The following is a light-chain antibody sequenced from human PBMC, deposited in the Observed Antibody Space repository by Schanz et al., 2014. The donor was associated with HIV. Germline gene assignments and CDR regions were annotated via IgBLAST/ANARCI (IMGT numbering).Light chain of an antibody. Sequence: QSVLTQPPSASGAPGQTVTISCSGGSSNIGTNVVNWYQQLPGTAPKLLIYSNDQRPSGVPDRFSGSKSGTSASLAITGLQAEDEADYYCSSYAGSNVIFGGGTKLTVL. J-gene: IGLJ2*01. CDR2: SND. V-gene: IGLV1-44*01. CDR3: SSYAGSNVI. CDR1: SSNIGTNV.